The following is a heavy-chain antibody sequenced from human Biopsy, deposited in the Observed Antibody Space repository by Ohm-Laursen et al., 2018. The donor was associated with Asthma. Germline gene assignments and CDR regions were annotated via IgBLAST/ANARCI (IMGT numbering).Heavy chain of an antibody. CDR3: ASRGGDFWSGYYMDY. V-gene: IGHV3-7*01. CDR1: GFTFGNFW. J-gene: IGHJ4*02. CDR2: ITGDGSQK. D-gene: IGHD3-3*01. Sequence: SLRLSCTASGFTFGNFWMSWGRQTPGKGLEWVATITGDGSQKFYVDSVTGRFTISRGNSKNSLYLQMNSLRAEDTAVYYCASRGGDFWSGYYMDYWGQGTLVTVSS.